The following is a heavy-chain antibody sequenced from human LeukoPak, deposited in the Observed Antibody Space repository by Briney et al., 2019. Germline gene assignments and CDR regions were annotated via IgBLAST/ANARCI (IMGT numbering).Heavy chain of an antibody. D-gene: IGHD3-22*01. CDR3: ARDLSSGLNWFDP. CDR2: IKQDRNEK. Sequence: GGSLTLSCAASGFRLSNYRMSCVPDAPRKGLECVANIKQDRNEKYYVDSVKGRFTISRHNAKNSLYLQMNSLRAGDTALYYCARDLSSGLNWFDPWGRGALVTVSS. CDR1: GFRLSNYR. J-gene: IGHJ5*02. V-gene: IGHV3-7*04.